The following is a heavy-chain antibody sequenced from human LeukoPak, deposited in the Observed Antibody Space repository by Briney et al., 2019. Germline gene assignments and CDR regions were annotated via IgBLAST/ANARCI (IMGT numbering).Heavy chain of an antibody. CDR3: VRGHGGY. CDR2: TYNGGST. Sequence: SETLSLTCTVSGGSVSSSIYHWFWIRQPPGKGLEWIGFTYNGGSTYYNSSLKSRVTISVDMAKNQFSLKVMSVTAADTAVYYCVRGHGGYWGQGTLVTVSS. CDR1: GGSVSSSIYH. V-gene: IGHV4-61*01. J-gene: IGHJ4*02.